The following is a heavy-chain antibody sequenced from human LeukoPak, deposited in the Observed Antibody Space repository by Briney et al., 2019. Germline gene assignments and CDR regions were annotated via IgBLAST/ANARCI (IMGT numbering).Heavy chain of an antibody. J-gene: IGHJ4*02. V-gene: IGHV3-53*01. Sequence: GGSLRLSCAASDFSVGDNYMTWVRQAPGKGLQWVSLMYSVGTTFYADSVKGRFTMSRDSSKNTLYLQMNSLKNEDTAVYYCVTEVSGSFPTWGQGTLVTVSS. D-gene: IGHD1-26*01. CDR1: DFSVGDNY. CDR2: MYSVGTT. CDR3: VTEVSGSFPT.